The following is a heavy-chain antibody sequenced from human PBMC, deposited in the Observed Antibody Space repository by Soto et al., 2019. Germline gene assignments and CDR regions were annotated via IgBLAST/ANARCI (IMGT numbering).Heavy chain of an antibody. D-gene: IGHD1-26*01. CDR3: TRRPDKGSHWELAHDY. CDR1: GFTFSGSA. V-gene: IGHV3-73*01. CDR2: IRSKANSYAT. J-gene: IGHJ4*02. Sequence: GGSLRLSCAASGFTFSGSAMHWVRQASGKGLEWVGRIRSKANSYATAYAASVKGRFTISRDDSKNTAYLQMNSLKTEDTAVYYCTRRPDKGSHWELAHDYWGQGTLVTVSS.